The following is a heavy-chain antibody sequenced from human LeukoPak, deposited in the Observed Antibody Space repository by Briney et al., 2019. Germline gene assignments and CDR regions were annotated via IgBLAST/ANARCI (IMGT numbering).Heavy chain of an antibody. Sequence: SETLSLTCTVSGGSISSGDYYWSWMLQPPGKGLEWIGYIYYSGSTYYNPSLKSRVTISVDTSKNQFSLKLSSVTAADTAVYYCARGGDTGNGMDVWGQGTTVTVSS. CDR1: GGSISSGDYY. V-gene: IGHV4-30-4*01. CDR3: ARGGDTGNGMDV. CDR2: IYYSGST. D-gene: IGHD3-16*01. J-gene: IGHJ6*02.